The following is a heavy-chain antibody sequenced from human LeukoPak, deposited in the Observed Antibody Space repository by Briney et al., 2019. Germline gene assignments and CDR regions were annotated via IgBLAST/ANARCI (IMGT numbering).Heavy chain of an antibody. CDR2: IIPIFGTA. V-gene: IGHV1-69*06. CDR3: ARVRDGYNDAYDI. D-gene: IGHD5-24*01. Sequence: SVKVSCKASGGTFSSYAISWVRQAPGQGLEWMGGIIPIFGTANYAQKFQGRVTITADKSTSTAYMELSSLRSEDTAVYYCARVRDGYNDAYDIWGQGTMVTVPS. J-gene: IGHJ3*02. CDR1: GGTFSSYA.